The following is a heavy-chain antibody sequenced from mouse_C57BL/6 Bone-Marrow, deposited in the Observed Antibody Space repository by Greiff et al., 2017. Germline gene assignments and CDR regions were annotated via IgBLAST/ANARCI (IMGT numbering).Heavy chain of an antibody. V-gene: IGHV1-59*01. D-gene: IGHD2-5*01. CDR1: GYTFTSYW. J-gene: IGHJ2*01. CDR2: IDPSDSYT. Sequence: QVQLQQPGAELVRPGTSVKLSCKASGYTFTSYWMHWVKQRPGQGLEWIGVIDPSDSYTNYNQKFKGKATLTVDTSSSTAYMQLSSLTSEDSAVYYCGYSNYVGNYLDYWGQGTTLTVSS. CDR3: GYSNYVGNYLDY.